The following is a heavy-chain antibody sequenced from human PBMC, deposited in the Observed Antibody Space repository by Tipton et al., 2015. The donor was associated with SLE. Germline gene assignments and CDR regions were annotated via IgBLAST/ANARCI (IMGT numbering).Heavy chain of an antibody. CDR1: GGSISTGFYY. CDR2: IYYSGST. D-gene: IGHD1-26*01. CDR3: ARHEAYSGSSPFDI. V-gene: IGHV4-30-2*01. Sequence: TLSLTCDVSGGSISTGFYYWSWIRQPPGKGLEWIGCIYYSGSTYYNPSLRSRVTISADRSKNQFSLKLTSVTAAGTAVYYCARHEAYSGSSPFDIWGHGTMVTVSS. J-gene: IGHJ3*02.